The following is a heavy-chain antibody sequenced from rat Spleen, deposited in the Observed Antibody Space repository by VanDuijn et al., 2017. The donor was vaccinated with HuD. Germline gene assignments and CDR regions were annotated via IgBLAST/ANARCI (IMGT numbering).Heavy chain of an antibody. CDR2: INHEGSST. J-gene: IGHJ1*01. V-gene: IGHV5-22*01. CDR1: GFTFSDYD. CDR3: ARHERVVNWYFDS. D-gene: IGHD1-1*01. Sequence: EVQVVESGGGLVQPGRSLKLSCAGSGFTFSDYDMAWVRQAPKKGLEWVASINHEGSSTYYGDSVKGRFTISRDNAKSTLYLQMNSLRSEDTATYYCARHERVVNWYFDSWGAGTMVTVSS.